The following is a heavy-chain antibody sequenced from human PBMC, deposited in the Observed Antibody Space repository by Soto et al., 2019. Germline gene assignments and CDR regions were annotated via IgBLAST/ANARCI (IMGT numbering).Heavy chain of an antibody. CDR2: ISYDGSNT. Sequence: QVQLVESGGGVVQPGRSLRLSCAASGFTFSSYGMHWVRQAPGKGLEWVAVISYDGSNTYYADSVKGRFTIARDNSKTALYLQMNSLRAEDTAVYYCAKAPAIVLVPAAMGGEDWGQGTLVTVSS. J-gene: IGHJ4*02. V-gene: IGHV3-30*18. CDR3: AKAPAIVLVPAAMGGED. CDR1: GFTFSSYG. D-gene: IGHD2-2*01.